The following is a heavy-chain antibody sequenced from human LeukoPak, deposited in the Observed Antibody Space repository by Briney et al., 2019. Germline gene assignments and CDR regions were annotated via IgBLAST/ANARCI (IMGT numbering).Heavy chain of an antibody. Sequence: PGGSLRLSCAASGFTISSYAMSWVRQAPGKGLEWVSAISGSGGSTYYADSVKGRFTISRDNSKTTLYLQMNSLRAEDTAVYYCAKDRAQGPLVPPANDYWGQGTLVTVSS. CDR1: GFTISSYA. CDR2: ISGSGGST. D-gene: IGHD6-13*01. V-gene: IGHV3-23*01. CDR3: AKDRAQGPLVPPANDY. J-gene: IGHJ4*02.